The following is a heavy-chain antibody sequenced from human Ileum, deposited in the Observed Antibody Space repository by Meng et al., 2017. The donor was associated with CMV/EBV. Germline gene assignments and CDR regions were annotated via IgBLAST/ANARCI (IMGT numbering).Heavy chain of an antibody. Sequence: SCAASGFTVSSYSMNWVRQAPGKGLEWVSSISSSSSYIYYADSVKGRFTISRDNAKNSLYLQMNSLRAEDTAVYYCASSIVGATFDYWGQGTLVTVSS. CDR3: ASSIVGATFDY. D-gene: IGHD1-26*01. J-gene: IGHJ4*02. CDR2: ISSSSSYI. V-gene: IGHV3-21*01. CDR1: GFTVSSYS.